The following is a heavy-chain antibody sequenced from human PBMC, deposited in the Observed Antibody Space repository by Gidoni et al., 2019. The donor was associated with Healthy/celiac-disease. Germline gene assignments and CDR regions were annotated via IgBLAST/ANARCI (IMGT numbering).Heavy chain of an antibody. CDR1: GFTFSSSG. CDR3: ARDGGYCSGGSCSTNGMDV. D-gene: IGHD2-15*01. J-gene: IGHJ6*02. V-gene: IGHV3-33*01. CDR2: IWYDGSNK. Sequence: QVQLVESGGGVVQPGRSLRLSCAASGFTFSSSGMHWVRQAPGKALAWVEVIWYDGSNKYYADSVKGRFTISRDNSKNTLYLQMNSLRAEDTAVYYCARDGGYCSGGSCSTNGMDVWGQGTTVTVSS.